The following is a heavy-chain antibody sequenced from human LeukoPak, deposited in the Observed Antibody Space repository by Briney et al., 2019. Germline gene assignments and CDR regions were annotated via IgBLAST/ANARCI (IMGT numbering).Heavy chain of an antibody. J-gene: IGHJ4*02. CDR1: GFSVSDNY. Sequence: GGSLRLSCAPSGFSVSDNYMSWVRQAPGKRPEWVSLIYNDGSAAYADSVRGRFTISKDNSRNILYLQMNSLRAEDTAVYYCARDRPNGSYLVFDNGGKGTLVPVPS. CDR3: ARDRPNGSYLVFDN. D-gene: IGHD1-26*01. CDR2: IYNDGSA. V-gene: IGHV3-66*01.